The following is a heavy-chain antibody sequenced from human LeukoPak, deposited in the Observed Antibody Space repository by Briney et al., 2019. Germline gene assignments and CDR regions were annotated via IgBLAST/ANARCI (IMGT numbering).Heavy chain of an antibody. D-gene: IGHD7-27*01. CDR3: ARREWGSLIHY. Sequence: GGSLRLSCAASGFTFSSYSMNWVSQAPGKGLEWVSSISSSSSYIYYADSVKGRFTISRDNAKNSLYLQMNSLRAEDTAVYYCARREWGSLIHYWGQGTLVTVSS. CDR1: GFTFSSYS. V-gene: IGHV3-21*01. CDR2: ISSSSSYI. J-gene: IGHJ4*02.